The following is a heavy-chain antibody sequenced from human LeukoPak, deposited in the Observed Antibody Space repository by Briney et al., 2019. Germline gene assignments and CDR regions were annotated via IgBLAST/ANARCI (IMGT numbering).Heavy chain of an antibody. CDR1: GGSISSYY. D-gene: IGHD2-2*01. J-gene: IGHJ5*02. Sequence: SETLSLTCTVSGGSISSYYWGWIRQPPGKGLEWIGEINHSGSTNYNPSLKSRVTISVDTSKNQFSLKLSSVTAADTAVYYCARGRGRRYCSSTSCYSFDPWGQGTLVTVSS. CDR3: ARGRGRRYCSSTSCYSFDP. CDR2: INHSGST. V-gene: IGHV4-34*01.